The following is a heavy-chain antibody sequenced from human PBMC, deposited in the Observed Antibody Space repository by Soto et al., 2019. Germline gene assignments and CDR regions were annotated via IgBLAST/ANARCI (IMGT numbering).Heavy chain of an antibody. CDR1: GGAISSYY. V-gene: IGHV4-59*01. J-gene: IGHJ5*02. Sequence: SETLSLTCTVSGGAISSYYWSWIRQPPGKGLEWIGYIYYSGSTNYNPSLKSRVTISVDTSKNQFSLKLSSVTAADTAVYYCARDRKIVGAKGNWFDPWGQGTLVTVSS. CDR2: IYYSGST. CDR3: ARDRKIVGAKGNWFDP. D-gene: IGHD1-26*01.